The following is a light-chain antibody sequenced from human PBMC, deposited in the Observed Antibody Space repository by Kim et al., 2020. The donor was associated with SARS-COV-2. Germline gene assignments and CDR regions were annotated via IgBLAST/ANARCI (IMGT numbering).Light chain of an antibody. V-gene: IGKV1-33*01. J-gene: IGKJ2*01. CDR2: DAS. CDR1: RDISKH. Sequence: DVQMTQSPSSLSASVGDRVTITCQASRDISKHLNWFQQKPGKAPKLLISDASNLETGVPPRFSGSGSGTAFVFTISSLQPEDFATYYCQEYDNLPYTFGQGTKLEIK. CDR3: QEYDNLPYT.